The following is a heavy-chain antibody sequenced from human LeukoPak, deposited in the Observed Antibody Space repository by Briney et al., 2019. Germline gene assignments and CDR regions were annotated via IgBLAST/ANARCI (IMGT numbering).Heavy chain of an antibody. D-gene: IGHD3-22*01. CDR3: ARRRYYDSTGYFD. CDR2: IYKSGGT. CDR1: GDSITSVGYY. J-gene: IGHJ1*01. V-gene: IGHV4-61*02. Sequence: PPQTLSLTCTVSGDSITSVGYYWIWLRQPAGKRLEWIGRIYKSGGTNYNPSLRSRVSMSVDTSKNHFSLELHSVTATDTAVYYCARRRYYDSTGYFDWGRGSLVTVPS.